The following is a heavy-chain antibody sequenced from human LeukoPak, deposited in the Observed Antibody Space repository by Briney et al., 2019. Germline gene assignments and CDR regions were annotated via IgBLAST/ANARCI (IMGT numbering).Heavy chain of an antibody. Sequence: PSETLSLTCTVSGGSISSYYWSWIRQPPGKGLEWIGYIYYSGSTNYNPSLKSRVTISVDTPTNQFSLKRGAVTPAAPPVYSCARCRLPIDYWGQGTLVTVSS. CDR1: GGSISSYY. V-gene: IGHV4-59*01. CDR3: ARCRLPIDY. D-gene: IGHD4-11*01. J-gene: IGHJ4*02. CDR2: IYYSGST.